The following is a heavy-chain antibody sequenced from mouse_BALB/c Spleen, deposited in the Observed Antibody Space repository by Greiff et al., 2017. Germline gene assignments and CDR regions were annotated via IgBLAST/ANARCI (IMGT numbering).Heavy chain of an antibody. V-gene: IGHV2-9*02. D-gene: IGHD1-1*02. Sequence: VMLVESGPGLVAPSQSLSITCTVSGFSLTSYGVHWVRQPPGKGLEWLGVIWAGGSTNYNSALMSRLSISKDNSKSQVFLKMNSLQTDDTAMYYCARDRGGRLHYYAMDYWGQGTSVTVSS. J-gene: IGHJ4*01. CDR3: ARDRGGRLHYYAMDY. CDR1: GFSLTSYG. CDR2: IWAGGST.